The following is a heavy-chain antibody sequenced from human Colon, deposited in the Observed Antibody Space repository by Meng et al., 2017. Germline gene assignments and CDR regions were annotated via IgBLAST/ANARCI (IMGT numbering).Heavy chain of an antibody. CDR2: ISGSGGST. D-gene: IGHD2-15*01. V-gene: IGHV3-23*01. CDR3: AKIGYCSGGSCTWFDP. CDR1: GFTFSSYA. J-gene: IGHJ5*02. Sequence: GGSLRLSCAASGFTFSSYAMSWVRQAPGKGLEWVSAISGSGGSTYYADSVKGRFTISRDNSKNTLYLQMNSLRAEDTAVYYCAKIGYCSGGSCTWFDPWGQGTLVTVSS.